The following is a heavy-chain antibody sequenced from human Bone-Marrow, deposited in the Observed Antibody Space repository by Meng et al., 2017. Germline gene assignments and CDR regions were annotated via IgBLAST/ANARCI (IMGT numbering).Heavy chain of an antibody. V-gene: IGHV7-4-1*02. D-gene: IGHD2-15*01. Sequence: ASVKVSCKASGYTFNTYAMTWVQQAPGQGLEWMGWISTKTGNPTYAQGFTGRFVFSLDTSVSTAYLQITSLTAEDTAVYYCARPRRGCPYSTCFSPYDYWGQGTLVTVSS. CDR1: GYTFNTYA. J-gene: IGHJ4*02. CDR3: ARPRRGCPYSTCFSPYDY. CDR2: ISTKTGNP.